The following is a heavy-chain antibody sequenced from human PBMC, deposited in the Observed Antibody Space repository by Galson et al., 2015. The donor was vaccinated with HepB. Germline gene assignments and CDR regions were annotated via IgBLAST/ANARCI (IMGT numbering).Heavy chain of an antibody. V-gene: IGHV3-11*04. J-gene: IGHJ6*02. CDR3: ARGAELDV. CDR1: GFRLSDFS. Sequence: PLRLSCAASGFRLSDFSMNWVRQAPGEGLEWVSYIGSSGTPIFYADSVRGPFTISRDNARNSLYLQMNSLRVEDTAVYYCARGAELDVWGQGTSVTVSS. CDR2: IGSSGTPI. D-gene: IGHD3-16*01.